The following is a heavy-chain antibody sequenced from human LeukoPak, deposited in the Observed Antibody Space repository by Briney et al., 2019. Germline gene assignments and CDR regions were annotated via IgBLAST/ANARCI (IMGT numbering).Heavy chain of an antibody. CDR3: ARGPPNWGYDY. D-gene: IGHD7-27*01. V-gene: IGHV3-23*01. CDR2: ITTSDGNT. J-gene: IGHJ4*02. CDR1: GFTFSSYT. Sequence: GGSLRLSCAASGFTFSSYTMSWVRQAPGKGLEWVSTITTSDGNTYYADSVKGRFTVSRDNSKNTLFLQMNSLRAEDTAVYYCARGPPNWGYDYWGPGTLVTVSS.